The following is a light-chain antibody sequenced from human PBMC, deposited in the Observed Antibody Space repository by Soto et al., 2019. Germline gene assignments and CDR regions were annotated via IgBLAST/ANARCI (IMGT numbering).Light chain of an antibody. V-gene: IGKV3-15*01. Sequence: EIVMTQSPATLSVSPGERATLSCRASQSVSSNLAWYQQKPGQGPRLLIYVASTRATGIPARFSGSGSGTEFTLTISSLQSEDFAVYHCQQYNNWPYTFGQGTKLEMK. CDR1: QSVSSN. CDR3: QQYNNWPYT. CDR2: VAS. J-gene: IGKJ2*01.